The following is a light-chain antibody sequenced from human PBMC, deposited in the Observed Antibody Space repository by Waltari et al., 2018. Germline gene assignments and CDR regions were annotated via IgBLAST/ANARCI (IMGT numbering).Light chain of an antibody. CDR3: AAWDDSRWE. V-gene: IGLV1-47*01. J-gene: IGLJ3*02. CDR2: RNN. Sequence: QSVLTQPPSASGTPGQRVTISCSGTSSHIGSNYVYWYQQLPGTAPKLLIYRNNQRPSGVPDRFSGSKSGTSASLAISGLRSEDEADYYCAAWDDSRWEFGGGTKLTVL. CDR1: SSHIGSNY.